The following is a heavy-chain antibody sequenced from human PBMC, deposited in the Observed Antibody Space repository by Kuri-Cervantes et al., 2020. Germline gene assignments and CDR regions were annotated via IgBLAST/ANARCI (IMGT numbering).Heavy chain of an antibody. CDR2: ISSSGTTM. V-gene: IGHV3-11*01. CDR1: GFTFSDYY. D-gene: IGHD6-19*01. CDR3: ASPLPYSSGWYFDAFDI. Sequence: GGSLRLSCAASGFTFSDYYMSWIRQAPGKGLEWVSYISSSGTTMYYADSVKGRFTISRDNAENSLYLQMNSLRAEDTAVYYCASPLPYSSGWYFDAFDIWGQGTMVTVSS. J-gene: IGHJ3*02.